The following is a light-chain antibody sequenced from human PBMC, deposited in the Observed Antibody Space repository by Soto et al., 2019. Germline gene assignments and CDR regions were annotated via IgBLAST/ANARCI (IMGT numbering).Light chain of an antibody. CDR3: LQYNHYPPT. J-gene: IGKJ1*01. CDR2: GAT. V-gene: IGKV1-17*01. Sequence: DIQMTQSPSSLSASVGYRVTITCRASQGIKSELGWYQQNTGLAPNRLIFGATTLQSGVPSRFSGSASATDFSLLISSMQPEDFATYYCLQYNHYPPTFGQGTRVE. CDR1: QGIKSE.